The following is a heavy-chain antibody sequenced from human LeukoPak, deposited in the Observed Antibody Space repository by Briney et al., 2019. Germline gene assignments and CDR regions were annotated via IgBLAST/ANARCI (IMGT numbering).Heavy chain of an antibody. V-gene: IGHV4-39*01. Sequence: PSDTLSLTCTVSGGSISSSSYYWGWIRQPPGKGLEWIGRIYYSGSTYYIPSLNSRVTISVDTSKNQFSLKLGSVTAADTAVYYCARTLLGIAAAVDYWGQGTLVTVSS. J-gene: IGHJ4*02. D-gene: IGHD6-13*01. CDR3: ARTLLGIAAAVDY. CDR1: GGSISSSSYY. CDR2: IYYSGST.